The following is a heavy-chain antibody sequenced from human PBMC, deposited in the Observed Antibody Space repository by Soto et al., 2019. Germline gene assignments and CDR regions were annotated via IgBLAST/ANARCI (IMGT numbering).Heavy chain of an antibody. CDR3: ARSRWGLVGAIEYYFDY. CDR1: GSSISSYY. J-gene: IGHJ4*02. D-gene: IGHD1-26*01. V-gene: IGHV4-59*01. Sequence: SETLSLTCTVAGSSISSYYWSWIRQPPGKGLEWIGYIYYSGITNYNPSLKSRVTISVDTSKNQFSLKLSSVTAADTAVYYCARSRWGLVGAIEYYFDYWGQGTLVTVSS. CDR2: IYYSGIT.